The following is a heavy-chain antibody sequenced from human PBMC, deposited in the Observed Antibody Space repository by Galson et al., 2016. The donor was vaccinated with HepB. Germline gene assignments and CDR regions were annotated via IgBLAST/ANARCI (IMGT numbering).Heavy chain of an antibody. V-gene: IGHV4-34*01. CDR2: INHSGST. CDR1: GGSFSGLY. Sequence: SETLSLTCAVYGGSFSGLYWSWFRQPPGKGLEWIGEINHSGSTNNNPSLKSRVTISVDTSKKQFSLQMTTVTAADTALYYCARGSVYGNSPYFDYWGQGILVTV. J-gene: IGHJ4*02. D-gene: IGHD4-23*01. CDR3: ARGSVYGNSPYFDY.